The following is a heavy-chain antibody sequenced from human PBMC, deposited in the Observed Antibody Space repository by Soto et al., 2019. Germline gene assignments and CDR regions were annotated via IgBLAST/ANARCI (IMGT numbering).Heavy chain of an antibody. CDR3: ASLSSRNYGFWSVNWFAP. CDR1: GGSFSGYY. Sequence: PSETLSLTCAVYGGSFSGYYWSWIRQPPGKGLEWIGEINHSGSTNYNPSLKSRVTISVDTSKNQFSLKLSSVTAADTAVYYCASLSSRNYGFWSVNWFAPWGQGTLVTV. V-gene: IGHV4-34*01. D-gene: IGHD3-3*01. CDR2: INHSGST. J-gene: IGHJ5*02.